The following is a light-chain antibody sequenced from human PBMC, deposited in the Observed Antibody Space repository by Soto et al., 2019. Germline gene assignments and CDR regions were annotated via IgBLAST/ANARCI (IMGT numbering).Light chain of an antibody. J-gene: IGLJ3*02. CDR2: DVS. V-gene: IGLV2-11*01. Sequence: QSALTQPRSVSGSPGQSVTISCTGTSSDVCGYNYVSWYQQHPGKAPKLMIYDVSKRPSGVPDRFSGSKSGNTASLTISGLQAEDEADYYCCSYAGSYTFERVFGGGTKLTVL. CDR3: CSYAGSYTFERV. CDR1: SSDVCGYNY.